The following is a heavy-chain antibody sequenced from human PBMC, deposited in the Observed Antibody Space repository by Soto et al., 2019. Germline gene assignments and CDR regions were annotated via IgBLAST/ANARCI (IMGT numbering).Heavy chain of an antibody. CDR1: GFTFSNAW. CDR3: TTDPVTMIVVVPSSG. Sequence: GGSLRLSWAASGFTFSNAWMNWVRQAPGKGLEWVGRIKSKTDGGTTDYAAPVKGRFTISRDDSKNTLYLQMNSLKTEDTAVYYCTTDPVTMIVVVPSSGWGQGTTVTVS. CDR2: IKSKTDGGTT. V-gene: IGHV3-15*07. J-gene: IGHJ4*02. D-gene: IGHD3-22*01.